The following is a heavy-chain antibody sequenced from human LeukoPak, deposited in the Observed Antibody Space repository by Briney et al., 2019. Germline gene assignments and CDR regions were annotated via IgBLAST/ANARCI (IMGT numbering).Heavy chain of an antibody. CDR3: ARDFFAGYNFFDY. Sequence: ASVKVSCKASGYTFTSYGISWVRQAPGQGLEWMGGIIPIFGTANYAQKFQGRVTITADESTSTAYMELSSLRSEDTAVYYCARDFFAGYNFFDYWGQGTLVTVSS. J-gene: IGHJ4*02. CDR2: IIPIFGTA. V-gene: IGHV1-69*13. CDR1: GYTFTSYG. D-gene: IGHD5-18*01.